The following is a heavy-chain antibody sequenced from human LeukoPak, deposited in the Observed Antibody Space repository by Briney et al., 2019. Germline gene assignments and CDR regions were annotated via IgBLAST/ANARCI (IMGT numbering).Heavy chain of an antibody. CDR3: AKDNGSYYHYYYYGMDV. J-gene: IGHJ6*02. V-gene: IGHV3-9*01. D-gene: IGHD1-26*01. CDR2: ISWNSGSI. CDR1: GFTFDDYA. Sequence: GGSLRLSCAASGFTFDDYAMHWVRQAPGKGLEWVSGISWNSGSIGYADSVKGRFTISRDNAKNSLYLQMNSLRAEDTALYYCAKDNGSYYHYYYYGMDVWGQGTTVTVSS.